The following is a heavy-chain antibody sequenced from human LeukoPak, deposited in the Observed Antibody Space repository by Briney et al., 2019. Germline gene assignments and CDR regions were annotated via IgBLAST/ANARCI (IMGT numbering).Heavy chain of an antibody. CDR3: ARDWSGGIAAASTH. CDR1: GFTFSSYS. J-gene: IGHJ4*02. D-gene: IGHD6-13*01. CDR2: ISSNGGST. V-gene: IGHV3-64*01. Sequence: GRSLRLSCAASGFTFSSYSMHWVRQAPGKGLEYVSAISSNGGSTYYANSVKGRFTISRDNSKHTLYLQVGSQRAEDMAVYYCARDWSGGIAAASTHWGQGTLVTVSS.